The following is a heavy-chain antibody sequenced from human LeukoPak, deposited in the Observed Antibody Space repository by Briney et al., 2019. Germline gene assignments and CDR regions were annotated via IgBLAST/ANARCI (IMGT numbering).Heavy chain of an antibody. CDR1: GFTFDDYG. J-gene: IGHJ3*02. CDR3: ASTPVEMATTWYAFDI. V-gene: IGHV3-20*04. Sequence: GGSLRLSCAASGFTFDDYGMSWVRQAPGKGLEWVSGINWNGGSTGYADSVKGRFTISRDNAKNSLYLQMNSLRAEDTALYYCASTPVEMATTWYAFDIWGQGTMVTVSS. CDR2: INWNGGST. D-gene: IGHD5-24*01.